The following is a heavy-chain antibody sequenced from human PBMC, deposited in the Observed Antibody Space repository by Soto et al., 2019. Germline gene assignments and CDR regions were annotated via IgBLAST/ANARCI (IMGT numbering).Heavy chain of an antibody. Sequence: PSETLSLTCTVSGGSISNYYWSWFRQTPGKGLEWIGYVHDSWGSNYNPSLKSRVAISLDTSKSQFSLKLTSVTATDTAVYYCARQGFGALHGLVDVWRQGTTVTVSS. J-gene: IGHJ6*02. D-gene: IGHD3-10*01. CDR3: ARQGFGALHGLVDV. CDR2: VHDSWGS. V-gene: IGHV4-59*08. CDR1: GGSISNYY.